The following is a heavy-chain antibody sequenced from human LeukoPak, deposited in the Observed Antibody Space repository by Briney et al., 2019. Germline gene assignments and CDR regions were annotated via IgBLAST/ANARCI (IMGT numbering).Heavy chain of an antibody. CDR2: IYYSGST. Sequence: SETLSLTCAVSGGSISSSNWWSWVRQPPGKGLEWIGYIYYSGSTNYNPSLKSRVTISVDTSKNQFSLKLSSVTAADTAVYYCARDARFSNWFDPWGQGTLVTVSS. V-gene: IGHV4-4*02. J-gene: IGHJ5*02. CDR3: ARDARFSNWFDP. CDR1: GGSISSSNW. D-gene: IGHD3-10*01.